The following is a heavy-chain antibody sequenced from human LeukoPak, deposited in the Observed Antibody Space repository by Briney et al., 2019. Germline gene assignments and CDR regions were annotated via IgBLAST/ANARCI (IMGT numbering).Heavy chain of an antibody. CDR2: ISASGGST. V-gene: IGHV3-23*01. D-gene: IGHD1-26*01. Sequence: GGSLRLSCAASGFTFSSSAMSWVRQVPGKGLEWVSGISASGGSTSYADSVKGRFTISRDNSKNTLYLQMNSLRAEDMAVYYCARDVVGATYFDWGQGTLVTVSS. CDR1: GFTFSSSA. CDR3: ARDVVGATYFD. J-gene: IGHJ4*02.